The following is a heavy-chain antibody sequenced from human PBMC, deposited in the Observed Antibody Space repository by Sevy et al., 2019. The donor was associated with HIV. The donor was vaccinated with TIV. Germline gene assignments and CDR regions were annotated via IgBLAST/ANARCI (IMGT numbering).Heavy chain of an antibody. J-gene: IGHJ3*02. D-gene: IGHD4-17*01. CDR3: ERDLNGDYGDAFDI. V-gene: IGHV3-21*01. CDR2: ISSGSSYI. CDR1: GFTFSSYS. Sequence: GGSLRLSCAASGFTFSSYSMNWVRQAPGKGLEWVSSISSGSSYIYYADSVKGRFTISRDNAKNSLYLQMNSLRAEDTAVYSCERDLNGDYGDAFDIWGQGTMVTVSS.